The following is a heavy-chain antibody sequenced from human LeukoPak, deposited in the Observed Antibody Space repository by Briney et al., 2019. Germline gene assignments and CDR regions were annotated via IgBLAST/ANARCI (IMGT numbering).Heavy chain of an antibody. Sequence: GASVKVSCKASGYTFTSYDINWVRQATGQGLEWMGWISAYNGNTNYAQKLQGRVTMTTDTSTSTAYMELRSLRSDDTAVYYCATHDYYGSGSYRPGFDYWGQGTLVTVSS. V-gene: IGHV1-18*01. CDR2: ISAYNGNT. J-gene: IGHJ4*02. CDR3: ATHDYYGSGSYRPGFDY. CDR1: GYTFTSYD. D-gene: IGHD3-10*01.